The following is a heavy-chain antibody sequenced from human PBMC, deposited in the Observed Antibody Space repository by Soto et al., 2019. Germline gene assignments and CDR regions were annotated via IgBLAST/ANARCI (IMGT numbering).Heavy chain of an antibody. V-gene: IGHV3-23*01. J-gene: IGHJ4*02. CDR3: TTGTQNFDY. CDR1: GFTFTTRA. Sequence: EVQLLESGGGLVQPGGSLRLSCAASGFTFTTRAMSWVRQAPGKGLQWVSGIRASGGNTYYADPVKGRLTISRDNSKNMLYLLMTSLRDDDTAVYYCTTGTQNFDYWGRGTRVTVSS. D-gene: IGHD3-10*01. CDR2: IRASGGNT.